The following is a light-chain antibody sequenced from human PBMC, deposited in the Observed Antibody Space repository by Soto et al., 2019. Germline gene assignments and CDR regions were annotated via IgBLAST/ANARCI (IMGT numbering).Light chain of an antibody. V-gene: IGKV3-20*01. CDR3: QRYDNTHRT. CDR2: GAS. Sequence: EIVLTQSPGTLSLSPGERATLSCRASQSVSSNYLAWYQQHPGQAPRLLIFGASNRATGIPDRFSGSGSGTDFTLTISRLEPEDFAVYYCQRYDNTHRTFGQGTKVEVK. J-gene: IGKJ1*01. CDR1: QSVSSNY.